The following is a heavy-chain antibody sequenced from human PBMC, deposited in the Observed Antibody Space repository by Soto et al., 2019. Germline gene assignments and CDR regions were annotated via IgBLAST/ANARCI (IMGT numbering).Heavy chain of an antibody. D-gene: IGHD2-8*01. V-gene: IGHV1-18*01. CDR3: ARVDIVLMVYAPSIDY. J-gene: IGHJ4*02. CDR2: IRAYNGNT. Sequence: QVQLVQSGAEVKKPGASVKVSCKASGYTFTSYGISWVRQAPGQGLEWMGWIRAYNGNTNYAQKLQGRVTMTTDTSTSTAYMELRSLRSDDTAVYYCARVDIVLMVYAPSIDYWGQGTLVTVSS. CDR1: GYTFTSYG.